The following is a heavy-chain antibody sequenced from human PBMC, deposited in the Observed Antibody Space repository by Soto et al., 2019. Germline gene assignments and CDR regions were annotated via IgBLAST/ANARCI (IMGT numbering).Heavy chain of an antibody. CDR1: GFTFSSYA. CDR2: ISGSGGST. CDR3: AKDTEEDFWVTRYYYGMDV. Sequence: GGSLRLSCAASGFTFSSYAMSWVRQAPGKGLEWVSAISGSGGSTYYADSVKGRFTISRDNSKNTLYLQMNSLRAEDTAVYYCAKDTEEDFWVTRYYYGMDVWGQGTTVTVSS. D-gene: IGHD4-4*01. J-gene: IGHJ6*02. V-gene: IGHV3-23*01.